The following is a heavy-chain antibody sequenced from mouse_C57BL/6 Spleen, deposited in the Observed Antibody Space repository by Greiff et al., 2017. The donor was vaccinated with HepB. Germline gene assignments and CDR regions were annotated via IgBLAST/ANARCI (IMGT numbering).Heavy chain of an antibody. D-gene: IGHD1-1*01. Sequence: QVQLQQPGTELVKPGASVKLSCKASGYTFTSYWMHWVKQRPGQGLEWIGNINPSNGGTNYNEKFKSKATLTVDKSSSTAYMQRSSLTSEDSAVYYCARGATVVDYFDYWGQGTTLTVSS. CDR1: GYTFTSYW. CDR3: ARGATVVDYFDY. V-gene: IGHV1-53*01. J-gene: IGHJ2*01. CDR2: INPSNGGT.